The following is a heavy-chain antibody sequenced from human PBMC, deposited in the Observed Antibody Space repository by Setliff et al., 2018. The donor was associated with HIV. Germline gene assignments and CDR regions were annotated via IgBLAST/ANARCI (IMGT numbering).Heavy chain of an antibody. CDR3: ARSRVRGVIIKGY. J-gene: IGHJ4*02. CDR1: GGSISSHY. V-gene: IGHV4-4*07. CDR2: IYTSGST. Sequence: SETLSLTCTVSGGSISSHYWSWIRQPPGKGLEWIGHIYTSGSTNYNPSLKSRVTMSVGTSKNQFSLKLSSVTAADTAIYYCARSRVRGVIIKGYWGQGTPVTVSS. D-gene: IGHD3-10*01.